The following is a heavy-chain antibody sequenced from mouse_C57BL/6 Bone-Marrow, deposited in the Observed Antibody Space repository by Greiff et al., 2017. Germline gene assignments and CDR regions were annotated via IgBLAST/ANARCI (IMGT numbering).Heavy chain of an antibody. J-gene: IGHJ2*01. D-gene: IGHD3-2*02. Sequence: VQLQQSGAELVRPGASVKLSCTASGFNIKDDYMHWVKQRPEQGLEWIGWIDPENGDTEYASKFQGKATITADTSSNTAYLQLSSLTSEDTAVYYCTTDSSGYYLDYWGQGTTLTVSS. CDR1: GFNIKDDY. CDR3: TTDSSGYYLDY. CDR2: IDPENGDT. V-gene: IGHV14-4*01.